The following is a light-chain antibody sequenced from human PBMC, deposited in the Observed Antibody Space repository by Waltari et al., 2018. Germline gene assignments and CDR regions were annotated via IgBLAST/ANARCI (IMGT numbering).Light chain of an antibody. CDR1: QSVTSI. CDR3: QQYNNWPPT. V-gene: IGKV3-15*01. CDR2: GTS. Sequence: EIVMTQSPATLSVSPGERATLSCRASQSVTSILAWYQQKPGQAPRHLIYGTSTRATGIPDMFSGSGSGAEFTLTISSLQSEDFAVYYCQQYNNWPPTFGQGTKLEIK. J-gene: IGKJ2*01.